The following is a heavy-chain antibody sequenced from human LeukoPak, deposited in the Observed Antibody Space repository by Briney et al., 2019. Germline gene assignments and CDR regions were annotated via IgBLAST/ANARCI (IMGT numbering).Heavy chain of an antibody. CDR3: TRDGGSGVDY. D-gene: IGHD2-15*01. J-gene: IGHJ4*02. CDR2: IWYDGSKK. V-gene: IGHV3-33*01. Sequence: GRSLRLSCAVSGFTFSAYGMHWVRQAPGKGLEWVGVIWYDGSKKYYGDSVKGRFTISKDDSKNTLYLQMNSLRVGDTAIYYCTRDGGSGVDYWGQGTLVTVSS. CDR1: GFTFSAYG.